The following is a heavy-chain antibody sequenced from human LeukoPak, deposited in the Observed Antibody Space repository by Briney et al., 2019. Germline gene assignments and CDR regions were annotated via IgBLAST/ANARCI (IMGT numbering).Heavy chain of an antibody. J-gene: IGHJ4*02. V-gene: IGHV3-74*01. Sequence: PGRSLRLSCAASGFTFSSYGMSWVRQAPGKGLEWVSRINSDGSSTSYADSVKGRFTISRDNAKNTLYLQMNSLRAEDTAVYYCASNGYSSSWHNSWGQGTLVTVSS. CDR2: INSDGSST. CDR1: GFTFSSYG. CDR3: ASNGYSSSWHNS. D-gene: IGHD6-13*01.